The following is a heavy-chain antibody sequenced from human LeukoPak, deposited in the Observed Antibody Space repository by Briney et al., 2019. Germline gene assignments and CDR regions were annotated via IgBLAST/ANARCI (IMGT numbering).Heavy chain of an antibody. J-gene: IGHJ4*02. V-gene: IGHV3-23*01. Sequence: GGSLRLSCAASGFTFSSYAMSWVRQAPGKGLEWVSAISGSGGSTYYADSVKGRFTISRDNSKNTLYLQMNSLRAEDTAVYYCANPYYHDSSGSYFDYWGQGTLVTVSS. D-gene: IGHD3-22*01. CDR3: ANPYYHDSSGSYFDY. CDR2: ISGSGGST. CDR1: GFTFSSYA.